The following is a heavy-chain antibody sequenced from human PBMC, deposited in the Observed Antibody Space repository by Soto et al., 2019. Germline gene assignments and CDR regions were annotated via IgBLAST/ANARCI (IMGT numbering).Heavy chain of an antibody. CDR2: ISYDGNNK. CDR3: ARGRDYYDSTNYYLFDY. V-gene: IGHV3-30*03. D-gene: IGHD3-22*01. Sequence: QVQLVESGGGVVQPGRSLRLTCAASAFTFSSYGMHWVRQAPGKGLEWVAVISYDGNNKYYADSVKGRFIISRDNSKNTLYLQMNSLRPEDTAEYYCARGRDYYDSTNYYLFDYWGQGTLVTVSS. CDR1: AFTFSSYG. J-gene: IGHJ4*02.